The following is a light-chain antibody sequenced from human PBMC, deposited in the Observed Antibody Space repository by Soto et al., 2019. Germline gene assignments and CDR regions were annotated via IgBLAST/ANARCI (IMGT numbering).Light chain of an antibody. CDR3: QQYQSSLKT. CDR2: GAS. CDR1: QRISSTY. J-gene: IGKJ1*01. Sequence: EIVLTQSPGTLSVSPGERATLSCRASQRISSTYLAWYQQKPGQAPRLLIYGASNRATGIPDRFSGSGSGIDFTLTLSRLEPEDFAVYYCQQYQSSLKTFGQGTKVE. V-gene: IGKV3-20*01.